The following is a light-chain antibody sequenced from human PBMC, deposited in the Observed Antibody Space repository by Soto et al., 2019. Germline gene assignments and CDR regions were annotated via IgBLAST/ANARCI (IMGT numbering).Light chain of an antibody. V-gene: IGLV2-14*01. CDR1: SSDVGAYNY. Sequence: QSVLTQPASVSGSRGQSITISCTGTSSDVGAYNYVSWYQQQSGKAPKLMIHEVGNRPSGVSNRFSGSKSGNTASLTISGLQAEDEADYYCSSYTTSRAYVFGIGTKVTVL. J-gene: IGLJ1*01. CDR3: SSYTTSRAYV. CDR2: EVG.